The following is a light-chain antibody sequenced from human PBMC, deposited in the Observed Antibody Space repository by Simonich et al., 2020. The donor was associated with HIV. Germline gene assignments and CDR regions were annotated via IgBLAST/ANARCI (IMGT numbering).Light chain of an antibody. J-gene: IGLJ2*01. CDR3: CSYTSTSNVI. Sequence: QSALTQPDSVSGPPGQSITISCSGSTSDVGGYNYVSWYQHQPDKGPKLMIYDVTKRPSGVPNRVSVSKSGNTASLTISGLQTEDEAIYYCCSYTSTSNVIFGGGTTVTVL. CDR2: DVT. CDR1: TSDVGGYNY. V-gene: IGLV2-14*03.